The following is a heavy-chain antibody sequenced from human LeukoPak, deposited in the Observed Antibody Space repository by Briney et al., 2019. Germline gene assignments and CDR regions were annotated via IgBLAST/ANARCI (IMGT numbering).Heavy chain of an antibody. J-gene: IGHJ5*02. Sequence: GGSLKLSCAASGFAFSSYAMHWVRQAPGKGLEWVAVISYDGSNKYYADSVKGRFTISRDNSKNTLYLQMNSLRAEDTAVYYCARLDYGDSLGNWFDPWGQGTLVTVSS. D-gene: IGHD4-17*01. CDR2: ISYDGSNK. CDR1: GFAFSSYA. V-gene: IGHV3-30*04. CDR3: ARLDYGDSLGNWFDP.